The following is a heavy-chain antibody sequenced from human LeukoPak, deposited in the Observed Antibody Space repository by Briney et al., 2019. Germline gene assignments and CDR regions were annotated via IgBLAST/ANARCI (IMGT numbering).Heavy chain of an antibody. CDR2: ISTSSSSI. CDR3: ARVSLYYGSGTYYPPDY. J-gene: IGHJ4*02. D-gene: IGHD3-10*01. Sequence: GGSLRLSCAASGFTFTTYSMNWVRQAPGKGLEWVSSISTSSSSIYYADSVKGRFTISRDNAKNSLYLQMNSLRAEDTAVYYCARVSLYYGSGTYYPPDYWGQGTLVTVSS. V-gene: IGHV3-21*01. CDR1: GFTFTTYS.